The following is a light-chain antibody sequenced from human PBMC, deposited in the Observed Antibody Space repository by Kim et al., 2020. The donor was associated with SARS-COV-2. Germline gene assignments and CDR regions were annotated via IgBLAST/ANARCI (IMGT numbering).Light chain of an antibody. J-gene: IGLJ2*01. V-gene: IGLV2-14*03. CDR1: SSDVGGYNY. CDR2: DVS. Sequence: QSALTQPASVSVSPGQSITMSCTGTSSDVGGYNYVSWYQQYPGKVPKLLIYDVSNRPAGVSNRFSGTKSGNTASLTISGLQAEDEADYYCSSYTGSGTLVFGGGTQLTVL. CDR3: SSYTGSGTLV.